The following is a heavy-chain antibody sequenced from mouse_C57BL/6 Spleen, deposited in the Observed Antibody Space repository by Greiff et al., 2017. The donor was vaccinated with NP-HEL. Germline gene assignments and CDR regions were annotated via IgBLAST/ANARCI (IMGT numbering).Heavy chain of an antibody. V-gene: IGHV2-2*01. CDR3: ARNFYDGNYGLYAMDY. D-gene: IGHD2-1*01. CDR1: GFSLTSYG. CDR2: IWSGGST. J-gene: IGHJ4*01. Sequence: VQLQQSGPGLVQPSQSLSITCTVSGFSLTSYGVHWVRQSPGKGLEWLGVIWSGGSTDYNAAFISRLSISKDNSKSQVFFKMNSLQADDTAIYYCARNFYDGNYGLYAMDYWGQGTSVTVSS.